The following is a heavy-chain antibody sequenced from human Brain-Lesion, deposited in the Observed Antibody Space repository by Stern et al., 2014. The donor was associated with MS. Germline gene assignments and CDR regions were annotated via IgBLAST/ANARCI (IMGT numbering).Heavy chain of an antibody. CDR2: IHPSGSA. D-gene: IGHD5-18*01. Sequence: QLQLQESGPGLVKPSQTLSLTCTVSGGSISSGSDYWSWIRQPVGKGLEWIGRIHPSGSAFYTPSLKSRVTISTDTSLNPFSLVLTSATAADTAIYYCASGYRIFDYWGQGILVTVSS. V-gene: IGHV4-61*02. CDR3: ASGYRIFDY. CDR1: GGSISSGSDY. J-gene: IGHJ4*02.